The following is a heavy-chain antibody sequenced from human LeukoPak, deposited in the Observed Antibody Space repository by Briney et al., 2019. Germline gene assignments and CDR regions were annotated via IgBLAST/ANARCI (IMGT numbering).Heavy chain of an antibody. CDR3: AKHGGSYRYYFDY. CDR1: GFTFSSYA. Sequence: PGGSLRLSCAASGFTFSSYAMSWVRQAPGKGLEWVSAISGSGGSTYYADSVKGRFTISRDNSKNTLYPQMNSLRAEDTAVYYCAKHGGSYRYYFDYWGQGTLVTVSS. J-gene: IGHJ4*02. CDR2: ISGSGGST. D-gene: IGHD1-26*01. V-gene: IGHV3-23*01.